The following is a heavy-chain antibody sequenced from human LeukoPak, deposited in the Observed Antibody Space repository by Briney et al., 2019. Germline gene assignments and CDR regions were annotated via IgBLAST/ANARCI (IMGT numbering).Heavy chain of an antibody. CDR3: ARLLDNDSSGDPDTFDM. CDR2: IYYSGKT. CDR1: GGSISGHY. V-gene: IGHV4-59*11. D-gene: IGHD3-22*01. Sequence: SETLSLTCAVSGGSISGHYWSWIRQPPGKGLEWSGYIYYSGKTYYGSSLRSRVTISVDTSKNHFSLKLTSVTAADTAVYYCARLLDNDSSGDPDTFDMWGQGTMVTASS. J-gene: IGHJ3*02.